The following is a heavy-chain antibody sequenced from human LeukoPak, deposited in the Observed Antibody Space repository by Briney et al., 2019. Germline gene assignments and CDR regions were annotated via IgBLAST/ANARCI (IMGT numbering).Heavy chain of an antibody. CDR3: AREKYYDFWSGRPGAFDI. V-gene: IGHV4-61*02. CDR2: IYTSGKT. CDR1: GGSISSSSYY. D-gene: IGHD3-3*01. Sequence: SETLSLTCTVSGGSISSSSYYWSWIRQPAGKGLEWIGRIYTSGKTSYNPSLKSRVTMSVDTSKNQFSLKLNSVTAADTAVYYCAREKYYDFWSGRPGAFDIWGQGTMVTVSS. J-gene: IGHJ3*02.